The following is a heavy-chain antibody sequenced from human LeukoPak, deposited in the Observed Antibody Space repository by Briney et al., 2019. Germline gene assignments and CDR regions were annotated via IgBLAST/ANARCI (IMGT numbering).Heavy chain of an antibody. CDR1: GFAFSTYS. V-gene: IGHV3-21*01. J-gene: IGHJ4*02. D-gene: IGHD6-13*01. CDR2: ITSTATYI. Sequence: KPGGSLSLSCAASGFAFSTYSMNWVRQAPGKGLEWISSITSTATYIYYADSVKGRFTISRDNTKNSLYLQMNSLRAEDTAVYFCARVAGGKFHLDYWGQGTQVTVSS. CDR3: ARVAGGKFHLDY.